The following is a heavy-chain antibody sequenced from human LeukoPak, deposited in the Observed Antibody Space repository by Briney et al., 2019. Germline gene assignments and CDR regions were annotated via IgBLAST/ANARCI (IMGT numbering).Heavy chain of an antibody. V-gene: IGHV3-33*01. CDR3: ARDSGTYTPINY. Sequence: GGSLRLSCAAPGFTFGSFGMHWVRQAPGKGLEWVAVIWYDGSSEYYADSVKGRFTISRDNSKNTLSLQMNSLRAEDTAVYYCARDSGTYTPINYWGQGTLVTVSS. D-gene: IGHD1-26*01. CDR2: IWYDGSSE. CDR1: GFTFGSFG. J-gene: IGHJ4*02.